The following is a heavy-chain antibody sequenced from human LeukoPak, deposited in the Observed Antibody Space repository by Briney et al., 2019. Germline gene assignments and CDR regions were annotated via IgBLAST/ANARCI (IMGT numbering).Heavy chain of an antibody. CDR2: IIPIFGTA. D-gene: IGHD3-22*01. Sequence: SVKVSCKASGGTFSSYAITWVRQAPGQGLEWMGGIIPIFGTANYAQKFQGRVTITTDESTSTAHMELSSLRSEDTAVYYCAGARSDYYDSSGYYYPFDYWGQGALVTVSS. J-gene: IGHJ4*02. CDR3: AGARSDYYDSSGYYYPFDY. V-gene: IGHV1-69*05. CDR1: GGTFSSYA.